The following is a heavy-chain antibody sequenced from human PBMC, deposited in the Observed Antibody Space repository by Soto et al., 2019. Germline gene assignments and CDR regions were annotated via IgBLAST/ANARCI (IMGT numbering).Heavy chain of an antibody. J-gene: IGHJ3*02. CDR1: GFTFTSSA. Sequence: SVKVSCKASGFTFTSSAVQWVRQARGQRLEWIGWIVVGSGNTNYAQKFQERVTITRDMSTSTAYMELSSLRSEDTAVYYCAAFAYGSGSHLYPFAIWGQGTMVTVSS. CDR2: IVVGSGNT. V-gene: IGHV1-58*01. D-gene: IGHD3-10*01. CDR3: AAFAYGSGSHLYPFAI.